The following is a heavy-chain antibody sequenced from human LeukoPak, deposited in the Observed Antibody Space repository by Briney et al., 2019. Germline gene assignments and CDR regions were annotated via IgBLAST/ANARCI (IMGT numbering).Heavy chain of an antibody. CDR2: IYYSGST. CDR1: GGSISSSSYY. V-gene: IGHV4-39*07. J-gene: IGHJ6*02. D-gene: IGHD5-18*01. CDR3: ARVIPLRNTLRWNGMDV. Sequence: SETLSLTCTVSGGSISSSSYYWGWIRQPPGKGLEWIGSIYYSGSTYYNPSLKSRVTISVDTSKNRFSLKLSSVTAADTAVYYCARVIPLRNTLRWNGMDVWGQGTTVTVSS.